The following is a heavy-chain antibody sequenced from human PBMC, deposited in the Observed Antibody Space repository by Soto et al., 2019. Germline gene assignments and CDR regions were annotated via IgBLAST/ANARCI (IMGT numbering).Heavy chain of an antibody. CDR1: GGSISSYY. Sequence: SETLSLTCTVSGGSISSYYWSWIRQPPGKGLEWIGYIYYSGSTNYNPSLKSRVTISVDTSKNQFSLKLSSVTAADTAVYYCARDRTFDYWGQGTLVTVSS. CDR2: IYYSGST. CDR3: ARDRTFDY. V-gene: IGHV4-59*01. J-gene: IGHJ4*02. D-gene: IGHD1-1*01.